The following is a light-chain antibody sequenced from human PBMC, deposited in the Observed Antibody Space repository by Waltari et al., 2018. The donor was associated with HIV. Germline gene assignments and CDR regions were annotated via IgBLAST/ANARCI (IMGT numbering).Light chain of an antibody. CDR1: TLPKQY. V-gene: IGLV3-25*03. J-gene: IGLJ2*01. CDR3: QSTDSSGTYVI. CDR2: KAS. Sequence: SYELTQPPSVSVSPGQTARITCSGDTLPKQYAFWYQQKPGQAPVLVMYKASERTSGIPERFSGSSAGTQVTLTVSGVQAEDEAAYYCQSTDSSGTYVIFGGGTKLTVL.